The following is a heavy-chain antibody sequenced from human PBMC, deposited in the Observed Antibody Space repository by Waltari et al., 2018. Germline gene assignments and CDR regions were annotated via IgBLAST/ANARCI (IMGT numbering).Heavy chain of an antibody. D-gene: IGHD3-22*01. CDR2: SYYSGTT. CDR3: VRTDTTGYYPY. Sequence: QLQLQQSGPGLVKPSETLSLTCTVSGGSIYGSNYYSGWSRQPPGKELQWIGSSYYSGTTYYNPSLESRGAISVDTSNNQFSLKLTSVTAADTAVYYCVRTDTTGYYPYWGQGTPVSVSS. CDR1: GGSIYGSNYY. V-gene: IGHV4-39*01. J-gene: IGHJ4*02.